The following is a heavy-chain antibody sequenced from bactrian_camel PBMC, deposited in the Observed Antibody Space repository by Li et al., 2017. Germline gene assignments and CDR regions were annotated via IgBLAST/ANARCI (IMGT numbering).Heavy chain of an antibody. V-gene: IGHV3S7*01. CDR3: AARGPYCYTNLSVRDFTY. Sequence: HVQLVESGGGLVPPGGSLRLSCAASGFQFSDYPMSWVRQTPGKGLEWVSSIYSDGSNTYYADSVKGRFTISRDNAKNTVYLQMNSLKSEDTAMYYCAARGPYCYTNLSVRDFTYWGQGTQVTVS. D-gene: IGHD2*01. CDR1: GFQFSDYP. CDR2: IYSDGSNT. J-gene: IGHJ6*01.